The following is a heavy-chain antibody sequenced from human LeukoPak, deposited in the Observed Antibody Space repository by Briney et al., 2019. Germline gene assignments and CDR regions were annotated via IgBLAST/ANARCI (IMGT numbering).Heavy chain of an antibody. J-gene: IGHJ3*02. CDR2: ISGSGGNT. CDR3: ARARRNGFDI. V-gene: IGHV3-23*01. Sequence: GGSLRLSCAASGFTFSSYGMNWVRQAPGKGLEWVSAISGSGGNTYYADSVKGRFTISRDNSQNTLYLQMNSLRAEDTAVYYCARARRNGFDIWGQGTMVTVSS. CDR1: GFTFSSYG.